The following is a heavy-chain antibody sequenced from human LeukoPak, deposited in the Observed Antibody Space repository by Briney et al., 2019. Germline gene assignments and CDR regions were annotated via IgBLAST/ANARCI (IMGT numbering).Heavy chain of an antibody. Sequence: GESLKISCRGSGYSFTSYWIGWVRQMPAKGLGWMGIIYPGDSDTRYSPSFQGQVTISADKSISTAYLQWSSLKASDTAMYYCARLGDAARCDYWGQGTLVTVSS. J-gene: IGHJ4*02. CDR1: GYSFTSYW. V-gene: IGHV5-51*01. D-gene: IGHD1-26*01. CDR2: IYPGDSDT. CDR3: ARLGDAARCDY.